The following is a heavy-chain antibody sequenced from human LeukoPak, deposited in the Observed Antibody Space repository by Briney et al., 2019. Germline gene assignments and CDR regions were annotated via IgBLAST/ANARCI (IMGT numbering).Heavy chain of an antibody. V-gene: IGHV4-34*01. CDR2: INHSGST. CDR1: GGSFSGYY. J-gene: IGHJ5*02. Sequence: SETLSLTCAVYGGSFSGYYWSWIRQPPGKGLEWIGEINHSGSTNYNPSLKSRVTISVDTSKNQFSLKLSSVTAADTAVYYCAREGPVLVVPRVRGFDPWGQGTLVTVS. D-gene: IGHD2-15*01. CDR3: AREGPVLVVPRVRGFDP.